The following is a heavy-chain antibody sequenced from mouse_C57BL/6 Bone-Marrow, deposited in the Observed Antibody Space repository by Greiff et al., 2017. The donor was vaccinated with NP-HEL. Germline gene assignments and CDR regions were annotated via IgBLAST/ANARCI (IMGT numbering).Heavy chain of an antibody. V-gene: IGHV1-64*01. CDR1: GYTFTSYW. Sequence: QVQLQQPGAELVKPGASVKLSCKASGYTFTSYWMHWVKQRPGQGLEWIGMIHPTSGSTNYNEKFKSKATLTVAKSSSTAYMQLSSLTSEDSAVYYCARGTVVAFYYFDYWGRGTTLTVSS. J-gene: IGHJ2*01. D-gene: IGHD1-1*01. CDR2: IHPTSGST. CDR3: ARGTVVAFYYFDY.